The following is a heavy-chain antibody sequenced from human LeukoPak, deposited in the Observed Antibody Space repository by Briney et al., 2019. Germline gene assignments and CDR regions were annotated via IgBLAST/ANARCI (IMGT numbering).Heavy chain of an antibody. CDR2: IKSKTDGGTT. CDR1: GLTFSHAW. D-gene: IGHD1-1*01. CDR3: TTALYDWNDVGRFDY. J-gene: IGHJ4*02. Sequence: GGSLRLSCAASGLTFSHAWMSWVRQAPGKGLEWVGRIKSKTDGGTTDYAAPVKGRFTISRDDLKNTLFLQMNSLKTEDTAVYYCTTALYDWNDVGRFDYWGQGTLVTVSS. V-gene: IGHV3-15*01.